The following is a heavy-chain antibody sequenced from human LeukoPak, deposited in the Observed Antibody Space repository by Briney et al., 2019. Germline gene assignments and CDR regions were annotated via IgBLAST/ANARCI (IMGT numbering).Heavy chain of an antibody. CDR1: VGSFSGYY. J-gene: IGHJ4*02. D-gene: IGHD1-26*01. Sequence: SETLSLTCAVYVGSFSGYYWSWIRQPPGKGLEWIGEINHSGSTNYNPSLKSRVTISVDTSKNQFSLKLSSVTAADTAVYYCARGVVGATKNFDYWGQGTLVTVSS. CDR2: INHSGST. V-gene: IGHV4-34*01. CDR3: ARGVVGATKNFDY.